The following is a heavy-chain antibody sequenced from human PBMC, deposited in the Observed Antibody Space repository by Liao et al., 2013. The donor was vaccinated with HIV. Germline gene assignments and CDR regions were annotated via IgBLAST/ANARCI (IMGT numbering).Heavy chain of an antibody. CDR2: IYTSGST. D-gene: IGHD3-22*01. Sequence: LQESGPGLVKTSEALSLKCTVSSGTISKSPYYWSWIRQPAGKGLEWIGRIYTSGSTNYNPSLKSRVTMSVDTSKNQFSLKLSSVTAADTAVYYCAGTYYYDSSGYSFDYWGRGNPGHRLL. J-gene: IGHJ4*02. CDR3: AGTYYYDSSGYSFDY. CDR1: SGTISKSPYY. V-gene: IGHV4-61*02.